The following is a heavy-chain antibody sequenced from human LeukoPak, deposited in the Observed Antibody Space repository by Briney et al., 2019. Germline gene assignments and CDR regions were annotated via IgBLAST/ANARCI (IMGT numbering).Heavy chain of an antibody. Sequence: PGGSLRLSCAASGFNLSSYEMNWVRQAPGKGLEWVSYISSSGNTRYYADSVKGRFTISRDNAKNSVYLQMNSLRAEDTAVYYCARRDMVLRGAFAVWGQGTMVTVSS. CDR1: GFNLSSYE. J-gene: IGHJ3*01. CDR2: ISSSGNTR. CDR3: ARRDMVLRGAFAV. D-gene: IGHD3-10*01. V-gene: IGHV3-48*03.